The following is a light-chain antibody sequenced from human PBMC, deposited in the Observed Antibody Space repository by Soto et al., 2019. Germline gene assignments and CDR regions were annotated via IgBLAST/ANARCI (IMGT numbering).Light chain of an antibody. CDR2: DAS. V-gene: IGKV1-5*01. J-gene: IGKJ4*01. CDR3: QQYNSYSPEGLT. Sequence: DIQLTQSPSTLSASVGERVTITCRASQTVNTWLAWYQHKPGKAPKLLIYDASVLETGVPSRFSGFSSGTEFTLTISSLQPDDFATYFCQQYNSYSPEGLTFGGGTKVDNK. CDR1: QTVNTW.